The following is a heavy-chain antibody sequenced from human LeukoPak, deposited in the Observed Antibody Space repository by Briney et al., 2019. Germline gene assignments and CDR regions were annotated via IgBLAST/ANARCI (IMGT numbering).Heavy chain of an antibody. V-gene: IGHV3-43D*04. D-gene: IGHD6-19*01. CDR3: AKDCTAYSSGWYTGRYYMDL. CDR1: GFNFDDYA. J-gene: IGHJ6*03. Sequence: LSGGSLSLSCAASGFNFDDYAMHSVRQAPGKGLEWVSLISWDGGSTYYADSVKGRFTISRDNSKNSLYLQMNSLRAEYTDLYLLAKDCTAYSSGWYTGRYYMDLWHRGTGVTVSS. CDR2: ISWDGGST.